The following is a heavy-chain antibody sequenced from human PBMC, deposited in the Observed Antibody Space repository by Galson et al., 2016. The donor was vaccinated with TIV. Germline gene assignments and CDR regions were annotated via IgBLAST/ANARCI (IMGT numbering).Heavy chain of an antibody. CDR1: GGSISSHY. J-gene: IGHJ4*02. CDR3: ARGLDYYDGSGYQN. D-gene: IGHD3-22*01. V-gene: IGHV4-59*11. Sequence: ETLSLTCTVSGGSISSHYWSWIRQPPGKGLEWIGYIYYSGSTNYNPSLKSRVTISVDTSKNQFSLKLSSVTAADTAVYYCARGLDYYDGSGYQNWGQGTLVTVSS. CDR2: IYYSGST.